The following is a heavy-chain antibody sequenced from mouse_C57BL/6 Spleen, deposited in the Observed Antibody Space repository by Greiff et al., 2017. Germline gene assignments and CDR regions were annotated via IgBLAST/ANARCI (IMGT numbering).Heavy chain of an antibody. V-gene: IGHV1-26*01. CDR3: ARGVQLRLLWFAY. J-gene: IGHJ3*01. CDR2: INPNNGGT. CDR1: GYTFTDYY. D-gene: IGHD3-2*02. Sequence: EVKLQQSGPELVKPGASVKISCKASGYTFTDYYMNWVKQSHGKSLEWIGDINPNNGGTSYNQKFKGKATLTVDKSSSTAYMELRSLTSEDSAVYYCARGVQLRLLWFAYWGQGTLVTVSA.